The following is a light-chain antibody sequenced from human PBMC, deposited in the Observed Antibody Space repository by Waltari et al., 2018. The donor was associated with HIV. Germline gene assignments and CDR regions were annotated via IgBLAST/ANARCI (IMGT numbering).Light chain of an antibody. Sequence: QSALTQPASVSGSPGQSITISCTGTRSDVAGYNYVSWYQQHPGKAPKLMIYEVSNRPSGVSIRFSGSKSGNTASLTISGLQAEDEADYYCSSYTSSTFWVFGGGTKLTVL. CDR2: EVS. CDR1: RSDVAGYNY. CDR3: SSYTSSTFWV. J-gene: IGLJ3*02. V-gene: IGLV2-14*01.